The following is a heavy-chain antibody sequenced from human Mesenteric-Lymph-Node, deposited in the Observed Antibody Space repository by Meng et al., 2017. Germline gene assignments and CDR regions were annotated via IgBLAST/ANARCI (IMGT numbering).Heavy chain of an antibody. CDR1: CVSSRSDEYN. D-gene: IGHD1-7*01. V-gene: IGHV4-30-4*02. J-gene: IGHJ4*02. CDR3: GRDQGRELINH. CDR2: IYYSGST. Sequence: HVERKTRGPGLVSPPGTLSPTCCLSCVSSRSDEYNWRWSRQPPGKGLEGIGYIYYSGSTYYNPSLQSRVTISVDTSKNQFSLKLSSVTAADAAVYYCGRDQGRELINHWGQGALVTVSS.